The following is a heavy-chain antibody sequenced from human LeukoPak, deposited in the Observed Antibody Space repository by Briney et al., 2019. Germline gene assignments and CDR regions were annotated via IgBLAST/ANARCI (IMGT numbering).Heavy chain of an antibody. CDR1: GFTFSDYY. CDR3: ASPIAARLSLDY. CDR2: ISSSSSYI. V-gene: IGHV3-11*06. Sequence: GGSLRLSCAASGFTFSDYYMSWIRQAPGKGLEWVSSISSSSSYIYYADSVKGRFTISRDNAKNSLYLQMNSLRAEDTAVYYCASPIAARLSLDYWGQGTLVTVSS. J-gene: IGHJ4*02. D-gene: IGHD6-6*01.